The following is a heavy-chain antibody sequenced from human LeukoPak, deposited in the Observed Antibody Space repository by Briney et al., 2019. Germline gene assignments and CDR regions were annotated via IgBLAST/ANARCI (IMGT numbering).Heavy chain of an antibody. CDR1: GFTFNNYA. V-gene: IGHV3-23*01. Sequence: GGSLRLSCAASGFTFNNYAMSWVRQAPGKGLEWVSTISGSGGSTYYADSVKGRFTISRDNSKNTLYLQMNSLRAEDTAVYYCAKDWGSGSYQPDALDIWGQGTMVTVSS. CDR3: AKDWGSGSYQPDALDI. D-gene: IGHD1-26*01. CDR2: ISGSGGST. J-gene: IGHJ3*02.